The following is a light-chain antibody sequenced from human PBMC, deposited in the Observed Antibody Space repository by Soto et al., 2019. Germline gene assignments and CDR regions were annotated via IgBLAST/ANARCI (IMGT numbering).Light chain of an antibody. V-gene: IGLV2-11*01. J-gene: IGLJ1*01. Sequence: QPVLARPRSVSGSPGQAVTIACTGTSSDVGGNNYVSWYRHYPGKAPKLMIYDVTKRPSGVPDRFSGSKSGNTASLTISGLQAEDEADYYCCSYAGSSDKYVFGAGTKVTVL. CDR2: DVT. CDR3: CSYAGSSDKYV. CDR1: SSDVGGNNY.